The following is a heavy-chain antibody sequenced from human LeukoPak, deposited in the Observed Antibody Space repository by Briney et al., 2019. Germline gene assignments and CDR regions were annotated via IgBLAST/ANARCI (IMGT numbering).Heavy chain of an antibody. V-gene: IGHV3-49*03. D-gene: IGHD2-15*01. Sequence: GGSLRLSCTASGFTFGDYAMSWFRQAPGKGLEWVGIVRSKAYGVTTEYAASVRGRFISSREDSKSIAYLQMNSLKTEDTALYSCAWGRFCNGWTCSGGRWGQGTLVTVSS. CDR3: AWGRFCNGWTCSGGR. J-gene: IGHJ4*02. CDR1: GFTFGDYA. CDR2: VRSKAYGVTT.